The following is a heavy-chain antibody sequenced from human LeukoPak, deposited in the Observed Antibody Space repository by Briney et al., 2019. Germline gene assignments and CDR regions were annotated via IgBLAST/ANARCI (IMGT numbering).Heavy chain of an antibody. J-gene: IGHJ4*02. Sequence: SETLSLTCAVYGGSFSGYYWSWIRQPPGKGLEWIGEINHSGSTNYNPSLKSRVTISVDTSKNQFSLKLSSVTAADTAVYYCARYGEATITSYYFDYWGQGTLVTVSS. D-gene: IGHD5-12*01. CDR3: ARYGEATITSYYFDY. V-gene: IGHV4-34*01. CDR2: INHSGST. CDR1: GGSFSGYY.